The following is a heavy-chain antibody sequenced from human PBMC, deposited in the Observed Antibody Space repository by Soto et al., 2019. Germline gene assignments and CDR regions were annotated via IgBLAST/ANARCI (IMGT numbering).Heavy chain of an antibody. CDR1: GYTFPSYG. J-gene: IGHJ5*02. V-gene: IGHV1-18*04. CDR3: ATDHGWSGGSCYQSGFDP. Sequence: ASVKVSCKASGYTFPSYGISWVRQAPGQGLEWMGWISAYNGNTNYAQKLQGRVTMTTDTSTSTAYMELRSMRSDDTAVYYCATDHGWSGGSCYQSGFDPWGQGTLVTVSS. D-gene: IGHD2-15*01. CDR2: ISAYNGNT.